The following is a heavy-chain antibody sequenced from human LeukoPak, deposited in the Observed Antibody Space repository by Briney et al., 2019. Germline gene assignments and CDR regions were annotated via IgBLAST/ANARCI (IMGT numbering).Heavy chain of an antibody. CDR3: ARGSYGDYVGH. J-gene: IGHJ4*02. V-gene: IGHV4-30-2*01. CDR1: GGSISSGGYY. CDR2: IYHSGST. Sequence: PSETLSLTCTVSGGSISSGGYYWSWIRQPPGKGLEWIGYIYHSGSTYYNPSLKSRVTISVDRSKNQFSLKLSSVTAADTAVYYCARGSYGDYVGHWGQGTLVTVSS. D-gene: IGHD4-17*01.